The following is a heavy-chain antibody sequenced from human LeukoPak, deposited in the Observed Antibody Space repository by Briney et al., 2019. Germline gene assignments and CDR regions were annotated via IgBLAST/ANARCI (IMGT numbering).Heavy chain of an antibody. CDR2: IIPIFGTA. J-gene: IGHJ4*02. CDR1: GGTFSSYA. D-gene: IGHD3-22*01. V-gene: IGHV1-69*13. CDR3: ARCGYYYDSSGYYYFYFDY. Sequence: SVKVSCKASGGTFSSYAVSWVRQAPGQGLEWMGGIIPIFGTANYAQKFQGRVTITADESTSTAYMELSSLRSEDTAVYYCARCGYYYDSSGYYYFYFDYWGQGTLVTVSS.